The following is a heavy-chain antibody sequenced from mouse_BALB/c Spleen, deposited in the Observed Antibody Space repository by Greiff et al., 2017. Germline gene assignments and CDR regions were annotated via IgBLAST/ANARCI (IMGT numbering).Heavy chain of an antibody. J-gene: IGHJ2*01. CDR2: ISSGGSYT. CDR3: ARHEVVARDFDD. D-gene: IGHD1-1*01. CDR1: GFTFSSYA. V-gene: IGHV5-9-3*01. Sequence: EVKLMESGGGLVKPGGSLKLSCAASGFTFSSYAMSWVRQTPEKRLEWVATISSGGSYTYYPDSVKGRFTISRDNAKNTLYLQMSSLRSEDTAMYYCARHEVVARDFDDWGQGTTLTVSS.